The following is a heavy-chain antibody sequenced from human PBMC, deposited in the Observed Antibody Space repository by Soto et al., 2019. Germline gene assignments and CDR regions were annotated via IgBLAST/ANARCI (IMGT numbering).Heavy chain of an antibody. J-gene: IGHJ6*03. V-gene: IGHV1-18*01. Sequence: VNVSCKASGYTFTNYGITWVRQAPGPGLEWMGWIGAYKGNTHYTERLQGRVSMITDTSTSTAYMELRGMRSDDSAVYYCATVRQLVGYFYYYMDVWGNGTTVTVSS. CDR3: ATVRQLVGYFYYYMDV. CDR2: IGAYKGNT. D-gene: IGHD6-6*01. CDR1: GYTFTNYG.